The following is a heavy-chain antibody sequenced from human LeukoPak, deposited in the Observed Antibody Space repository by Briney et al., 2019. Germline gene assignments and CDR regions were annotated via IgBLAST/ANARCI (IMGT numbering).Heavy chain of an antibody. V-gene: IGHV4-59*01. CDR3: ARHTDYSSSFNY. Sequence: SETLSLTCTVSGGPISSYYWSWIRQPPGKGLEWIGYFYYSGSTNYNPSLKSRVTISVDTSKNQFSLKVSSVTAADTAVYYCARHTDYSSSFNYWGQGTLVTVSS. D-gene: IGHD6-13*01. J-gene: IGHJ4*02. CDR2: FYYSGST. CDR1: GGPISSYY.